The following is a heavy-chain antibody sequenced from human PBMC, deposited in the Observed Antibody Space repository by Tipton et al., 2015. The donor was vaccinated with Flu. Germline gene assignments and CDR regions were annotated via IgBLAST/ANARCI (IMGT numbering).Heavy chain of an antibody. Sequence: TLSLTCTVSGGSISSGSYYWSWIRQPAGKGLEWMGRTYTRGSTNYNPPLKSRVTISVDTSKNQFSLKLSSVTAAETAVYYCARGGQWLDEYFQHWGQGTLVTVSS. J-gene: IGHJ1*01. V-gene: IGHV4-61*02. CDR3: ARGGQWLDEYFQH. CDR2: TYTRGST. CDR1: GGSISSGSYY. D-gene: IGHD6-19*01.